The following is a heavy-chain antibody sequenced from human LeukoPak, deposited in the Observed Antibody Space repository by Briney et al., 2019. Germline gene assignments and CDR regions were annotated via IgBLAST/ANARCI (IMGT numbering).Heavy chain of an antibody. CDR1: GFTFRTYG. CDR3: ATHCSSGSCYDS. CDR2: LWSDGSNK. V-gene: IGHV3-33*01. D-gene: IGHD2-15*01. J-gene: IGHJ4*02. Sequence: GGSLRLSCTASGFTFRTYGFHWVRQAPGKGLEWVAVLWSDGSNKYFADSVKGRFIISRDNPKNTLYLQMNSLRAEDTAVYYCATHCSSGSCYDSWGQGTLVTVSS.